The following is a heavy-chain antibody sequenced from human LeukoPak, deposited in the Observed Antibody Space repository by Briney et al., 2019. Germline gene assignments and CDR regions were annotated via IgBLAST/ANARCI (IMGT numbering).Heavy chain of an antibody. V-gene: IGHV4-34*01. CDR2: INHSGST. J-gene: IGHJ4*02. Sequence: SETLSLTCAVYGGSFSGYYWSWIRQPPGKGLEWIGEINHSGSTNYNPSLKSRVTISVDTSKNQFSLKLSSVTAADTAVYYCARGVRSRSRGINKFDYWGQGTLVTVSS. CDR1: GGSFSGYY. D-gene: IGHD1-14*01. CDR3: ARGVRSRSRGINKFDY.